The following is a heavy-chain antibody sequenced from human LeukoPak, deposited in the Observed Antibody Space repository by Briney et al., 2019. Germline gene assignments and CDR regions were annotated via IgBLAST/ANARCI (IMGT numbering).Heavy chain of an antibody. J-gene: IGHJ4*02. Sequence: PGGSLRLSCAASGFTFSSYSMNWVRQAPGKGLEWVAFIRYDGSNKYYADSVKGRFTISRDNSKNTLYLQMNSLRAEDTAVYYCAKELYDSSGYYSLLAYWGQGTLVTVSS. D-gene: IGHD3-22*01. V-gene: IGHV3-30*02. CDR3: AKELYDSSGYYSLLAY. CDR2: IRYDGSNK. CDR1: GFTFSSYS.